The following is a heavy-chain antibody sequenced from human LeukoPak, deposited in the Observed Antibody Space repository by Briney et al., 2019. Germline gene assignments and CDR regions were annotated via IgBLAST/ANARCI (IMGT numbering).Heavy chain of an antibody. V-gene: IGHV4-39*01. CDR3: ARHHNYYDSSGYAFDI. CDR2: ISNSGIT. J-gene: IGHJ3*02. CDR1: GGSISTTNYY. Sequence: SETLSLTCTVSGGSISTTNYYWGWIRQPPGKGLEWIGSISNSGITYYNPSLKSRVTISVDTSKSQFSLKLSSVTAADTAVYYCARHHNYYDSSGYAFDIWGQGTMVTVSS. D-gene: IGHD3-22*01.